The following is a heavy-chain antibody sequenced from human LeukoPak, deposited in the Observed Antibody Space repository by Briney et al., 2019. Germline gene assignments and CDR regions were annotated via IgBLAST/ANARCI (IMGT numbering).Heavy chain of an antibody. CDR2: IRYDGSNK. V-gene: IGHV3-30*02. CDR1: GFTFSSYG. D-gene: IGHD3-22*01. CDR3: AKGTYYYDSTPGGGDFY. J-gene: IGHJ4*02. Sequence: GGSLRLSCAASGFTFSSYGMHWVRQAPGKGLEGVAFIRYDGSNKYYADSVKGRFTISRDNSKNTLYLQMNSLRAEDTAVYYCAKGTYYYDSTPGGGDFYWGQGTLVTVSS.